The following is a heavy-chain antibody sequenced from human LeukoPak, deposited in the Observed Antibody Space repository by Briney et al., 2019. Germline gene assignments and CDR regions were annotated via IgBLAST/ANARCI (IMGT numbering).Heavy chain of an antibody. CDR2: INPNSGGT. J-gene: IGHJ4*02. CDR3: ARDDGISSNFDY. V-gene: IGHV1-2*02. D-gene: IGHD2-2*01. Sequence: ASVKVSCKASGYTFTGYYMHWVRQAPGQGLELMGWINPNSGGTNYAQKFQGRVTMTRDTSISTAYMELSRLRSDDTAVYYCARDDGISSNFDYWGQGNLVIVSS. CDR1: GYTFTGYY.